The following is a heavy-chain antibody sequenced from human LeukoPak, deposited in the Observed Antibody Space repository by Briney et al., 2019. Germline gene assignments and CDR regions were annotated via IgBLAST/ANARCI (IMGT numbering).Heavy chain of an antibody. CDR3: TTYYVGEGGRGH. CDR2: SESP. Sequence: PSETLSLTCSVSGDSVSSAGYHWSWIRQAPGKGLEWIGHSESPSYNPSLKSRVMISIDTSKNQFSLKVSTVTAADTAVYYCTTYYVGEGGRGHWGPGTLVTVSS. CDR1: GDSVSSAGYH. J-gene: IGHJ4*02. V-gene: IGHV4-61*08. D-gene: IGHD2-21*01.